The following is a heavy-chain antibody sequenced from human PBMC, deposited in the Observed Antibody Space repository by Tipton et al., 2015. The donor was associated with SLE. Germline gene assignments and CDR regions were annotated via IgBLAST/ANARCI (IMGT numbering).Heavy chain of an antibody. CDR2: INHSGST. CDR1: GGSFSGYY. J-gene: IGHJ4*02. Sequence: LRLSCAVYGGSFSGYYWSWIRQPPGKGLEWIGEINHSGSTNYNPSLKSRVTISVDTSKNQFSLKLSSVTAADTAVYYCASFPHSTEYSSSYYYFDYWGQGTLVTVSS. V-gene: IGHV4-34*01. D-gene: IGHD6-13*01. CDR3: ASFPHSTEYSSSYYYFDY.